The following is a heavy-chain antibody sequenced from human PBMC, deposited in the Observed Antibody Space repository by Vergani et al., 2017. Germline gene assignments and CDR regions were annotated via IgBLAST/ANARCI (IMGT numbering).Heavy chain of an antibody. D-gene: IGHD3-9*01. CDR2: INPSGGLT. J-gene: IGHJ4*02. V-gene: IGHV1-46*03. CDR3: ARGDDGILTGYRY. Sequence: QVQVVQSGAEVKKSGASVQVSCQTSVYTFSNYYMHWLRPAPGQGLEWMGIINPSGGLTNYAQKFQGRVTMTRDTSTSTVYMELSGLRSEDTAIYYCARGDDGILTGYRYWGQGTLVTVSA. CDR1: VYTFSNYY.